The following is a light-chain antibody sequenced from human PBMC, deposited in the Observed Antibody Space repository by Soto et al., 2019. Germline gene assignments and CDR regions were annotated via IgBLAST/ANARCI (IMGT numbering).Light chain of an antibody. CDR2: CAS. CDR3: QQYNNCPPWT. J-gene: IGKJ1*01. CDR1: QSVSSN. V-gene: IGKV3-15*01. Sequence: EIVMTQSPATLSVSPGERATLSCRASQSVSSNLSWYQQKPGQAPSLLIYCASTRATGIPARFSGSGSGTEFTLTISSLQSEDFAVYYCQQYNNCPPWTFGQGTKVEIK.